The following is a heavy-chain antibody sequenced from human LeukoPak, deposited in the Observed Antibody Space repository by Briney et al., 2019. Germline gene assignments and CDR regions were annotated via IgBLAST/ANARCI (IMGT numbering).Heavy chain of an antibody. V-gene: IGHV1-18*04. J-gene: IGHJ5*02. CDR2: ISAYNGNT. CDR3: ARDIRNYYYDSSGTSRFDP. D-gene: IGHD3-22*01. Sequence: ASVKVSCKASGYTFTGYYIHWERQAPGQGLEWMGWISAYNGNTNYAQKLQGRVTMTTDTSTSTAYMELRSLRSDDTAVYYCARDIRNYYYDSSGTSRFDPWGQGTLVTVSS. CDR1: GYTFTGYY.